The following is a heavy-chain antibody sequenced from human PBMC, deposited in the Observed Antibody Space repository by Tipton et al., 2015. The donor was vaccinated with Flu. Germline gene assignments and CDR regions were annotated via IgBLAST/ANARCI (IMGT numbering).Heavy chain of an antibody. D-gene: IGHD2-8*02. CDR3: AREYWSPEY. Sequence: SLRLSCAASGLNFENSVLHWVRQRPGKGLEWVSSLSWSSGNFAYADSVKGRFTISRDNAKNSVYLQMNSLRAEDTAVYYCAREYWSPEYWGQGTLVTVSS. J-gene: IGHJ4*02. CDR1: GLNFENSV. V-gene: IGHV3-9*01. CDR2: LSWSSGNF.